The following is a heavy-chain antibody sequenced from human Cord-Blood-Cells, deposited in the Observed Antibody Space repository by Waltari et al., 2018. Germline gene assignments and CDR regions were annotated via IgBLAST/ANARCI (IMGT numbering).Heavy chain of an antibody. CDR2: ICPGYSDT. V-gene: IGHV5-51*01. Sequence: EVQLVQSGAEVKKHGESLKIPCKGSGSSFTSYWIGWVRQMPGKGLEWMGCICPGYSDTRYRPSVQGKVTISADKSISAAYLQWSSLKASDTAMYYCARLGGRPNYSNYNWFDPWGQGTLVTVSS. J-gene: IGHJ5*02. CDR3: ARLGGRPNYSNYNWFDP. D-gene: IGHD4-4*01. CDR1: GSSFTSYW.